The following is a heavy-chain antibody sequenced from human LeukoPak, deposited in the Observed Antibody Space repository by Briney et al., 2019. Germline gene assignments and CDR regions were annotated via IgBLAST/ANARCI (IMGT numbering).Heavy chain of an antibody. V-gene: IGHV1-69*13. Sequence: SVKVSCKASGYTFTSYGISWVRQAPGQGLEWMGGIIPIFGTANYAQKFQGRVTITADESTSTAYMELSSLRSEDTAVYYCAREVGTDAFDIWGQGTMVTVSS. CDR2: IIPIFGTA. J-gene: IGHJ3*02. D-gene: IGHD1-26*01. CDR3: AREVGTDAFDI. CDR1: GYTFTSYG.